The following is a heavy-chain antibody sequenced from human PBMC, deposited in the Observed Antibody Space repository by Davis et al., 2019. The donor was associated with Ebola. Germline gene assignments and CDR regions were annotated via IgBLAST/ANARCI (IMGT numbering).Heavy chain of an antibody. V-gene: IGHV3-30*03. CDR2: ISYDGSNK. CDR1: GFTFSSYG. CDR3: ARELAVVFFDY. Sequence: GGSLRLSCAASGFTFSSYGMHWVRQAPGKGLEWVAVISYDGSNKYYADSVKGRFTISRDNSKNTLYLQMNSLRAEDTAVYYCARELAVVFFDYWGQGTLVTVSS. D-gene: IGHD6-19*01. J-gene: IGHJ4*02.